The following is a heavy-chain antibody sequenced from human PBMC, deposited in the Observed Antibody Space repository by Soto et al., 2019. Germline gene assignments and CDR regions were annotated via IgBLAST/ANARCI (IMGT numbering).Heavy chain of an antibody. CDR2: IIPIFGTA. V-gene: IGHV1-69*13. D-gene: IGHD3-10*01. J-gene: IGHJ4*02. Sequence: SVKVSCKASGGTFSSYAISWVRQAPGQGLEWMGGIIPIFGTANYAQKFQGRVTITADESTSTAYMELSSLRSEDTAVYYCARVIFNYYGSGSYYNFFDSWGQGTLVTFSS. CDR3: ARVIFNYYGSGSYYNFFDS. CDR1: GGTFSSYA.